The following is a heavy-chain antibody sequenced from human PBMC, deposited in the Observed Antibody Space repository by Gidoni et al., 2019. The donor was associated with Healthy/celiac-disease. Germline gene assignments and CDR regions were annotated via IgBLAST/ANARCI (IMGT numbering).Heavy chain of an antibody. D-gene: IGHD6-13*01. Sequence: EVQLVQSGAEVKKPGESLQISCKGSGYSFTSYWIGWVRQMPGKGLEWMGIIYPGDSDTRYSPSFQGQVTISADKSISTAYLQWSSLKASDTAMYYCARHNGVGKIGYSAYDVWGQGTLVTVSS. CDR2: IYPGDSDT. J-gene: IGHJ4*02. V-gene: IGHV5-51*01. CDR1: GYSFTSYW. CDR3: ARHNGVGKIGYSAYDV.